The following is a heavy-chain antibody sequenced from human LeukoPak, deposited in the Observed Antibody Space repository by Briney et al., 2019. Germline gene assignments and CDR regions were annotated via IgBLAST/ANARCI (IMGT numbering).Heavy chain of an antibody. V-gene: IGHV1-69*04. D-gene: IGHD2-2*01. Sequence: SVKVSCKASGGTFSSYAISWVRQAPGQGLEWMGRIIPILGIANYAQKFQGRVTITADKSTSTAYMELCSLRSEDTAVYYCARNVVVPAAPFDPWGQGTLVTVSS. CDR2: IIPILGIA. CDR3: ARNVVVPAAPFDP. J-gene: IGHJ5*02. CDR1: GGTFSSYA.